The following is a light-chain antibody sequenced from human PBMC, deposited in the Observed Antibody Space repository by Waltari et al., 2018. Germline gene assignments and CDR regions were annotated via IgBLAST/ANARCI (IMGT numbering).Light chain of an antibody. Sequence: TQDPVFSVAVGQPVRITCQGAGPRRYYPSWYRQRPGQAPILVMYDKNNRPSGVPDRFSGSSSDNTASLTITGAQAEDEAYYYCHSRDASGVGGTFGGGTKLTVL. V-gene: IGLV3-19*01. CDR2: DKN. J-gene: IGLJ2*01. CDR3: HSRDASGVGGT. CDR1: GPRRYY.